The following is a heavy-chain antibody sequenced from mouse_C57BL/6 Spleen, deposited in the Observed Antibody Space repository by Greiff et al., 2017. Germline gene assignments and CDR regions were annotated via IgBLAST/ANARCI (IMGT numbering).Heavy chain of an antibody. V-gene: IGHV1-69*01. CDR3: ARVGYGSSYMYFDG. CDR1: GYTFTSYW. CDR2: IDTSGNST. Sequence: QVQLQQPGAELVMPGASVKLSCKASGYTFTSYWMHWVKQRPGQGLEWIGEIDTSGNSTNYNQKFKGKSTLTVDKSSSTAYMQLSSLTSEDSAVYYCARVGYGSSYMYFDGWGTGTTVTVS. D-gene: IGHD1-1*01. J-gene: IGHJ1*03.